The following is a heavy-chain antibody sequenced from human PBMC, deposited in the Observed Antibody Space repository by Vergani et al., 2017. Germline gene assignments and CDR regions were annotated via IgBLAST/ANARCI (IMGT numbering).Heavy chain of an antibody. CDR1: FDSIRNLY. CDR2: IHYSENT. J-gene: IGHJ4*02. V-gene: IGHV4-59*08. D-gene: IGHD3-9*01. Sequence: QVQLQESGPGLVKSSETLSLTCSVSFDSIRNLYCNWIRQPPGKGLEWIGSIHYSENTNYNPSLKTRCTISVDTSKNQFSLEVTSVTAADTAIYFCARTESFILRYFHWALWGQGTLVTVSS. CDR3: ARTESFILRYFHWAL.